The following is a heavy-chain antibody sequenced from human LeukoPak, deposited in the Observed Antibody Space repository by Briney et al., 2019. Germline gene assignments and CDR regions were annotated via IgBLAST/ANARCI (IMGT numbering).Heavy chain of an antibody. J-gene: IGHJ3*02. V-gene: IGHV3-7*01. CDR2: IKQDGSEK. Sequence: PGGSLRLSCAASGFPFSTYWMSWVRQAPGKGLEWVANIKQDGSEKYYVNSVKGRFTISRDNAKNSLYLQMNSLRAEDTAVYYCARDRFGGAFDIWGQGTMVTVSS. CDR1: GFPFSTYW. CDR3: ARDRFGGAFDI. D-gene: IGHD3-16*01.